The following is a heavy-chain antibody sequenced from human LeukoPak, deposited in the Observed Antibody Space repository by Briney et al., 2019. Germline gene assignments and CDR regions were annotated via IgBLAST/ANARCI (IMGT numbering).Heavy chain of an antibody. D-gene: IGHD4-17*01. CDR3: ARVESFSYGDRPSHFDY. J-gene: IGHJ4*02. Sequence: GASVTVSCKASGYTFTSYGISWVRQAPGQGLEWMGWISAYNGNTNYAQKLQGRVTMTTDTSTSTAYMELRSLRSDDTAVYYCARVESFSYGDRPSHFDYWGQGTLVTVPS. CDR1: GYTFTSYG. V-gene: IGHV1-18*01. CDR2: ISAYNGNT.